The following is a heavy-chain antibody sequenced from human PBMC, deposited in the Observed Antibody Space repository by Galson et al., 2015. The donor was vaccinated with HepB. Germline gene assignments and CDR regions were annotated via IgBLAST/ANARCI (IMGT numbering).Heavy chain of an antibody. Sequence: SLRLSCAASGFTFSRYWMSWVRQAPGKGLEWVANIKDDGSEKYYAASVKGRFTISRDNAKNSVVLQINSLRAEDAAVYFCARALYHETSGHDYWGQGTLATVSS. CDR1: GFTFSRYW. D-gene: IGHD3-22*01. V-gene: IGHV3-7*01. J-gene: IGHJ4*02. CDR2: IKDDGSEK. CDR3: ARALYHETSGHDY.